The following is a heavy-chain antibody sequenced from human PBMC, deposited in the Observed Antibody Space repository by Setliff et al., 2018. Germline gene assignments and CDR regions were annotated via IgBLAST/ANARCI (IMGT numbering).Heavy chain of an antibody. CDR1: GSFFSDFN. CDR2: ISGSSSYI. CDR3: VREDFSNNGRAFNY. V-gene: IGHV3-21*01. Sequence: GGSLRLSCASSGSFFSDFNMNWVRQAPGKGLEWVSSISGSSSYIYYADSVKGRFTISRDNAQKSLYLQMTSLRAEDTAVYYCVREDFSNNGRAFNYWGQGTLVTVS. J-gene: IGHJ4*02. D-gene: IGHD4-4*01.